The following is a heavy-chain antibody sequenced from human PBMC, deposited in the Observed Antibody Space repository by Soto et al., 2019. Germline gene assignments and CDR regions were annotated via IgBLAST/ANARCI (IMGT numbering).Heavy chain of an antibody. CDR2: INAGNGNT. CDR3: ARDPGYSYGYN. V-gene: IGHV1-3*01. D-gene: IGHD5-18*01. CDR1: GYTFNSYA. J-gene: IGHJ4*02. Sequence: QVQLVQSGAEVKKPGASVKVSCKASGYTFNSYAMNWVRQAPGQRLEWMGRINAGNGNTKYSQKFQGRVTITRDTSASTAYMELSSLRSEDTAVYYCARDPGYSYGYNWGQGTLVTVSS.